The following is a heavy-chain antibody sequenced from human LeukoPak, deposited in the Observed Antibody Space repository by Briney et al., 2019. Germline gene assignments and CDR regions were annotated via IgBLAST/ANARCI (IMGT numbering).Heavy chain of an antibody. Sequence: SETLSLTCTVSGGSISSSYYYWGWIRQPPGKGLEWIGSIYYSGSTYYNPSLKSRVTMSVDTSKNQFSLKLRSVTAADTAVYYCARHFGTWGRGTLVTVSS. CDR1: GGSISSSYYY. CDR2: IYYSGST. V-gene: IGHV4-39*01. CDR3: ARHFGT. D-gene: IGHD3/OR15-3a*01. J-gene: IGHJ4*02.